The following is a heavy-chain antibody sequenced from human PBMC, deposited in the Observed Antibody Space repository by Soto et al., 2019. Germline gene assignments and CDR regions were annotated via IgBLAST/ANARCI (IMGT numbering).Heavy chain of an antibody. CDR3: ARDGDSYYDYIWGSYPPGVRFDP. CDR1: GYTFTSYG. CDR2: ISAYNGNT. J-gene: IGHJ5*02. V-gene: IGHV1-18*01. D-gene: IGHD3-16*02. Sequence: QVPLVQSGAEVKKPGASVKVSCKASGYTFTSYGISWVRQAPGQGLEWMGWISAYNGNTNYAQKLQGRVTMTTDTSTSTAYMELRSLRSDDTAVYYCARDGDSYYDYIWGSYPPGVRFDPWGQGTLVTVSS.